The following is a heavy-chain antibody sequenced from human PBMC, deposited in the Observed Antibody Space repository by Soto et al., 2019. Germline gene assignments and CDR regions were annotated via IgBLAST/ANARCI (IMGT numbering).Heavy chain of an antibody. CDR3: AKVPSDRGYYYYGMEV. CDR1: GFTFSNYA. D-gene: IGHD3-10*01. Sequence: QVQLVESGGGVVQPGGSLRLSCAASGFTFSNYAMHWVRQAPGKGLEWVAVISFNSRDKYYADSVKGRFTISRDNSKSTLYLQVNSLRVEDTGVYYWAKVPSDRGYYYYGMEVWGQGTTVTVSS. J-gene: IGHJ6*02. V-gene: IGHV3-30*18. CDR2: ISFNSRDK.